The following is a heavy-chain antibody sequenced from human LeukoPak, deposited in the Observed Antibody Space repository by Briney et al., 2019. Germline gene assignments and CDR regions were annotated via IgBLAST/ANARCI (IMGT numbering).Heavy chain of an antibody. CDR2: VYYSGRT. Sequence: PSETLSLTCSVSGGSVNSNCWNWLRQAPGRGLEWIGNVYYSGRTNYNPSLRSRVTISVDTAKHQFSLKLNSVTSADTAVYYCARDRDYDDNSEGWFDLWGQGTLVTISS. V-gene: IGHV4-59*02. CDR3: ARDRDYDDNSEGWFDL. D-gene: IGHD3-22*01. J-gene: IGHJ5*02. CDR1: GGSVNSNC.